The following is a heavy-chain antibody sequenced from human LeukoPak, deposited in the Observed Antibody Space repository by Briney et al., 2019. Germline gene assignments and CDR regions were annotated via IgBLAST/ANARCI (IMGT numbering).Heavy chain of an antibody. J-gene: IGHJ4*02. V-gene: IGHV4-39*07. D-gene: IGHD2-2*01. Sequence: SETLSLTCTVSGGSISSSSYYWGCIRQPPGKGLECIGSIYYSGSTYYNPSLKSRVTISVDTSKHQFSLKLSSVTAADTAVYYCARRIDDIVVVPAAGPFDYWGQGTLVTVSS. CDR2: IYYSGST. CDR3: ARRIDDIVVVPAAGPFDY. CDR1: GGSISSSSYY.